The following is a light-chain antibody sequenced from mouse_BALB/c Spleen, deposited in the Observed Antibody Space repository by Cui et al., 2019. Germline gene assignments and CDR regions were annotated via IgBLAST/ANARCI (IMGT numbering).Light chain of an antibody. CDR3: QQWSSYT. V-gene: IGKV4-55*01. Sequence: QIVLTQSPAILSASTGEKFTMTCSASSSVSYMYWYQQKPGSSPRLLIYDTSNLASGVPVRFSGSGSGTSYSLTISRMEAEDAATYYCQQWSSYTFGGGTKLEIK. J-gene: IGKJ2*01. CDR1: SSVSY. CDR2: DTS.